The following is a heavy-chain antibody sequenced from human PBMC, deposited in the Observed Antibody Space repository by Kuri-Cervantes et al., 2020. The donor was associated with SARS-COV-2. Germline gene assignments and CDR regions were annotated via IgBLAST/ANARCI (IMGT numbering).Heavy chain of an antibody. CDR2: IYYSGST. CDR3: ARHPPEYYSLYYFDY. D-gene: IGHD3-10*01. V-gene: IGHV4-39*01. Sequence: SETLSLTCTVSGGSISSSSYYWGWIRQPPGKGLEWIGSIYYSGSTCYNPSLKSRVTISVDTSKNQFSLKLSSVTAADTAVYYCARHPPEYYSLYYFDYWGQGTLVTVSS. CDR1: GGSISSSSYY. J-gene: IGHJ4*02.